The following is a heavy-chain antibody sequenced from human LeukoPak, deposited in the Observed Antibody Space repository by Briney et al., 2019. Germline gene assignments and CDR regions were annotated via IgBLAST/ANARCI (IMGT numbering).Heavy chain of an antibody. CDR1: GFTFSSYS. CDR2: ISSSSSYI. V-gene: IGHV3-21*01. CDR3: ASGLWFGELSLDY. D-gene: IGHD3-10*01. J-gene: IGHJ4*02. Sequence: GGSLRLSCAASGFTFSSYSMNWVRQAPGKGLEWVSSISSSSSYIYYADSVKGRFTISRDNAKNSLYLQMNSLRAEDTAVYYCASGLWFGELSLDYWGQGTLVTVSS.